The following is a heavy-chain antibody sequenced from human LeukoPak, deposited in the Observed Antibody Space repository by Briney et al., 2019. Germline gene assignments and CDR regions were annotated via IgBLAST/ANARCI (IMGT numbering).Heavy chain of an antibody. CDR3: ARGLGLLWFGDPFDY. D-gene: IGHD3-10*01. Sequence: SSETLSLTCAVYGGSFSGYYWSWIRQPPGKGLEWIGEINHSGSTNYNPSLKSRVTISVDTSKNQFSLKLSSVTAADTAVYYCARGLGLLWFGDPFDYWGQGTLVTVSS. CDR1: GGSFSGYY. CDR2: INHSGST. J-gene: IGHJ4*02. V-gene: IGHV4-34*01.